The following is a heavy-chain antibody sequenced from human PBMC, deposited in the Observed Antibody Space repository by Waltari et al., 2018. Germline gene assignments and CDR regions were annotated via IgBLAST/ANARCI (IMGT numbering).Heavy chain of an antibody. Sequence: QLQLQESGPGLVKPSETLSLTCTVTGGSMSRSSNYWGWIPQSPGKGLEWIGSIYYSGSTDHNPTLNSRVTISGDPSKNQFSLKLSYVTAADTAGYYCARHWKKSGYRFDPWGQGTLVTVSS. D-gene: IGHD5-12*01. CDR1: GGSMSRSSNY. V-gene: IGHV4-39*01. J-gene: IGHJ5*02. CDR2: IYYSGST. CDR3: ARHWKKSGYRFDP.